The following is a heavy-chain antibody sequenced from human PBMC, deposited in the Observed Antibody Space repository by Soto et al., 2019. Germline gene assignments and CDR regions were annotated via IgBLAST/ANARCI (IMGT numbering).Heavy chain of an antibody. CDR1: GFTFSISA. J-gene: IGHJ5*02. CDR2: ISGSGGTT. V-gene: IGHV3-23*01. D-gene: IGHD2-15*01. Sequence: GGSLRLSCAASGFTFSISAMSWVRQAPGKGLEWVSAISGSGGTTYYADSVKGRFTISRDNSKNTLDLQMNGLRAEDTAIYYCVKDGVRYCFDGNCPRWFDPWGQGTLVTVSS. CDR3: VKDGVRYCFDGNCPRWFDP.